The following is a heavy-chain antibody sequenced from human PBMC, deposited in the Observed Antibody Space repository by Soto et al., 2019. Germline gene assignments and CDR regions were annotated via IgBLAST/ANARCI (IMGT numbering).Heavy chain of an antibody. CDR2: IHHSGGT. Sequence: SETLSLTCAVYGGSFNDYYWTWIRQSPGKGLEWIGEIHHSGGTDYNPSLKSRVTMSVDTSQSQFSLNLTSVTAADTALYYCARGLQRRFGGYKGLGHYGMDVWGQGTTVTVSS. CDR1: GGSFNDYY. D-gene: IGHD5-12*01. CDR3: ARGLQRRFGGYKGLGHYGMDV. J-gene: IGHJ6*02. V-gene: IGHV4-34*01.